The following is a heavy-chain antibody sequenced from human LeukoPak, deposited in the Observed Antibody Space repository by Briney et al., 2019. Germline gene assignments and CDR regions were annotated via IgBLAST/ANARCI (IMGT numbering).Heavy chain of an antibody. CDR3: AKSKRIAYCGGDCYFFDY. Sequence: PGGSLRLSCAASGFTFSSYGMHWVRQAPGKGLEWVSAISGSSDSTYYAESVKGRFTISRDNSKNTLYLQMNSLRAEDTAIYYCAKSKRIAYCGGDCYFFDYWGQGTLVTVSS. J-gene: IGHJ4*02. V-gene: IGHV3-23*01. CDR1: GFTFSSYG. D-gene: IGHD2-21*02. CDR2: ISGSSDST.